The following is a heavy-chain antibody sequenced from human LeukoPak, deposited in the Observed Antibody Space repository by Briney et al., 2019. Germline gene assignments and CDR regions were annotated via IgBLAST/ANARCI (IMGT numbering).Heavy chain of an antibody. CDR2: IYPADSDT. CDR1: GDSFITYY. D-gene: IGHD3-10*01. J-gene: IGHJ5*02. V-gene: IGHV5-51*01. Sequence: ESLKISCKTSGDSFITYYICRLLQMPGTNLEWVIAIYPADSDTRYNPSFQGQVVISADRSIRTSSLQWNTLKASDTAIYYCARQRGASGTINHFDPWGQGTLVSVCS. CDR3: ARQRGASGTINHFDP.